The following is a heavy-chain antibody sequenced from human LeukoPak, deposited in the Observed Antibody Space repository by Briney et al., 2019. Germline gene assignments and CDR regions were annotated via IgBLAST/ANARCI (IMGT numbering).Heavy chain of an antibody. D-gene: IGHD6-25*01. CDR1: GGSVTSTNW. J-gene: IGHJ4*02. CDR2: VHLDGRT. Sequence: PSETLSLTCDVSGGSVTSTNWWTWFRQPPGKGLEWIGEVHLDGRTNYIPSLKSRLVMSGDLPESHISLKLTSVSAADTAVYYCAREGGFYRPLDYSGQGTLVTVSS. CDR3: AREGGFYRPLDY. V-gene: IGHV4-4*02.